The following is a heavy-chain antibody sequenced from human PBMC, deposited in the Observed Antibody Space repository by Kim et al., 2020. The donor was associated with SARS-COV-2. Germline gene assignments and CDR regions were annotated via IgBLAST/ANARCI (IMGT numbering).Heavy chain of an antibody. V-gene: IGHV3-21*01. Sequence: GGSLRLSCAASGFTFSSYSMNWVRQAPGKGLEWVSSISSSSSYIYYADSVKGRFTISRDNAKNSLYLQMNSLRAEDTAVYYCARDLSHYDSSGKFSAGYWGQGTLVTVSS. CDR2: ISSSSSYI. CDR1: GFTFSSYS. D-gene: IGHD3-22*01. CDR3: ARDLSHYDSSGKFSAGY. J-gene: IGHJ4*02.